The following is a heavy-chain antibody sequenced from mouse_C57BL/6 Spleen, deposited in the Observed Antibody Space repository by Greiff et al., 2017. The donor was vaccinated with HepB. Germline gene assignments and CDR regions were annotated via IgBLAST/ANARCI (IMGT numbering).Heavy chain of an antibody. Sequence: QVQLKQPGAELVMPGASVKLSCKASGYTFTSYWMHWVKQRPGQGLEWIGEIDPSDSYTNYNQKFKGKSTLTVDKSSSTAYMQLSSLTSEDSAVYYCATGTPYYFDYWGQGTTLTVSS. CDR1: GYTFTSYW. V-gene: IGHV1-69*01. D-gene: IGHD4-1*01. CDR2: IDPSDSYT. J-gene: IGHJ2*01. CDR3: ATGTPYYFDY.